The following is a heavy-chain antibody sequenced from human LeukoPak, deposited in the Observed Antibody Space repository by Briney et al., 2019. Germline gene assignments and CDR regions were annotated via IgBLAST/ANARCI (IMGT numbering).Heavy chain of an antibody. D-gene: IGHD4-11*01. CDR1: GFTFSDYY. Sequence: PGGSLRLSCAASGFTFSDYYMSWIRQAPGKGLEWISYISSSGDTIFYADSVKGRFTISRDDAKNSLYLQMNSLRADDTAVYYCARVASNYDFDYWGQGTLVTVSS. CDR2: ISSSGDTI. CDR3: ARVASNYDFDY. V-gene: IGHV3-11*04. J-gene: IGHJ4*02.